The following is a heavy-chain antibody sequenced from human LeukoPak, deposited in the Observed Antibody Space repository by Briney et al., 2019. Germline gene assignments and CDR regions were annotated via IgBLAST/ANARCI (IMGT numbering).Heavy chain of an antibody. D-gene: IGHD6-19*01. CDR1: GYTFIAYY. J-gene: IGHJ4*02. CDR2: ISAYNGNT. CDR3: ARGGVSSGWYGSYFDY. Sequence: GASVKVSCKSSGYTFIAYYMHWVRQAPGQGLEWMGWISAYNGNTNYAQKLQGRVTMTTDTSTSTAYMELRSLRSDDTAVYYCARGGVSSGWYGSYFDYWGQGTLVTVSS. V-gene: IGHV1-18*04.